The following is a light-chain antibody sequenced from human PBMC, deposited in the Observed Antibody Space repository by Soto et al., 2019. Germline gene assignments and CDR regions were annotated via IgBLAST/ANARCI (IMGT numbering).Light chain of an antibody. J-gene: IGKJ2*01. Sequence: EIVLTQSPGSLSLSPRERATLSCRASQSVSSNHLAWYQQKPGQAPRLIIYGASRRATGIPDRFSGSGSGTEFTLTISRLEPEDFAIYYCQQYNNWPPDFTFGQGTKLEIK. CDR3: QQYNNWPPDFT. CDR1: QSVSSNH. V-gene: IGKV3-20*01. CDR2: GAS.